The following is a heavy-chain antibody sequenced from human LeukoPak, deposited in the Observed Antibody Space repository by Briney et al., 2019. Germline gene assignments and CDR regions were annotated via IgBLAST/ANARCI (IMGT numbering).Heavy chain of an antibody. CDR2: INHSGST. V-gene: IGHV4-34*01. D-gene: IGHD5-18*01. CDR3: ARGYSHGFDY. CDR1: GGSFSGYY. Sequence: SETLSLTCAVYGGSFSGYYWSWIRQPPGKGLEWIGEINHSGSTNYNPSLKSRVTISVDTSKNQFSLKLSSVTAADTAVYYCARGYSHGFDYWGQGTLVTVSS. J-gene: IGHJ4*02.